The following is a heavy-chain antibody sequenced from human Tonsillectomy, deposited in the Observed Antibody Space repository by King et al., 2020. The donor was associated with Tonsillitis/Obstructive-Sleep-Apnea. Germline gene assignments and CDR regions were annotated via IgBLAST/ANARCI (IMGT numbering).Heavy chain of an antibody. D-gene: IGHD6-19*01. CDR3: ARGEYSSGWFFDY. J-gene: IGHJ4*02. Sequence: QLVQSGGGLVQPGGSLRLSCAASGFTFSSYEMNWVRQAPRKGLEWVSYISSSGSTIYYADSVKGRFTISRDNAKNSLYLQMNSLRAEDTAVYYCARGEYSSGWFFDYWGQGALVTVSS. CDR1: GFTFSSYE. V-gene: IGHV3-48*03. CDR2: ISSSGSTI.